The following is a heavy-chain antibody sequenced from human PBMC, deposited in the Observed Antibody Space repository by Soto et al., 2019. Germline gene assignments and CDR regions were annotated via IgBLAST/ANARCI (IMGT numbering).Heavy chain of an antibody. V-gene: IGHV4-38-2*01. CDR1: GFFISSGNY. D-gene: IGHD2-15*01. Sequence: KLRETLSLTCAVSGFFISSGNYWGWIRKPPGKGLEWIGSIFHGGNTYYNPSLKSRVTISVDMSKNQFSLKLNSVTAADTAVYYCARARWYDAFDVWGQGTVVTVSS. CDR3: ARARWYDAFDV. J-gene: IGHJ3*01. CDR2: IFHGGNT.